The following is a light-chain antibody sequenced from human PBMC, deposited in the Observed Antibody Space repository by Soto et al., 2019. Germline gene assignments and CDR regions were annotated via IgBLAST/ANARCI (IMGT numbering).Light chain of an antibody. CDR3: QQRSNWLWT. V-gene: IGKV3-11*01. J-gene: IGKJ1*01. Sequence: EIVLTQSPATLSLSPGERATLSCRASPSVSSYLAWYQQKAGQAPRLLIYDASNRATGIPARFSGSGSGTDFTLTISSLEPEDFAVYYCQQRSNWLWTFGQGTKVEI. CDR2: DAS. CDR1: PSVSSY.